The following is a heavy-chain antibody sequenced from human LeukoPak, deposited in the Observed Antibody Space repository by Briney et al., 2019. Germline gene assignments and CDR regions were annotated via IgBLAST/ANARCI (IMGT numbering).Heavy chain of an antibody. J-gene: IGHJ3*02. CDR1: GGSISSGDYY. Sequence: SQTLSLTCTVSGGSISSGDYYWSWIRQPPGKGLEWIGYIYYSGSTYYNPSLKSRVTISVDTSKNQFSLKLSSVTAADTAVYYCARVREGSGWTAFDIWGQGTMVTVSS. CDR2: IYYSGST. D-gene: IGHD6-19*01. V-gene: IGHV4-30-4*01. CDR3: ARVREGSGWTAFDI.